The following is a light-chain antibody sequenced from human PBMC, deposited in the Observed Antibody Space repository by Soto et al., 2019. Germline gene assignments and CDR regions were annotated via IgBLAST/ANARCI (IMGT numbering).Light chain of an antibody. CDR1: SSDVGSYTL. V-gene: IGLV2-23*02. CDR3: WSYAGSFTYV. CDR2: EVS. Sequence: ALTPPAALSGSPGQSITISCTGSSSDVGSYTLVSWYQQHPGKVPKLMIYEVSKRPSGVSVRFSGSRSGNTASLTISGLQAEDEADYFCWSYAGSFTYVFGTGTKVTVL. J-gene: IGLJ1*01.